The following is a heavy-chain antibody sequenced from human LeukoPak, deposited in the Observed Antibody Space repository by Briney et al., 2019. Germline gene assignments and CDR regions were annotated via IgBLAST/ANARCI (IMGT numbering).Heavy chain of an antibody. CDR2: IYYSGST. Sequence: SETLSLTCAVSGGSISSSYYFWGWVRQSPGTGLEWIGYIYYSGSTNYNPSLKSRVTISVDTSKNQFSLKLGSVTAADTAVYYCARGGDDYSNYSHLYYYYYYYMDVWGKGTTVTVSS. D-gene: IGHD4-11*01. CDR1: GGSISSSYYF. J-gene: IGHJ6*03. CDR3: ARGGDDYSNYSHLYYYYYYYMDV. V-gene: IGHV4-61*05.